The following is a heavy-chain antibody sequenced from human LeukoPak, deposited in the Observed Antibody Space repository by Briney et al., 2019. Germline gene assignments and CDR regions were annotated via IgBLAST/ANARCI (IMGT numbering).Heavy chain of an antibody. Sequence: PSETLSLTCTVSGGSISGYYWTWVRQPPGKGLEWIGQIHYSGRADYNPSLRSRITISVDTSKNQMSLKLTSVTAADTAIYYCARFGVDYDMGVWGQGTTVTVSS. CDR3: ARFGVDYDMGV. CDR2: IHYSGRA. J-gene: IGHJ6*02. CDR1: GGSISGYY. V-gene: IGHV4-59*01. D-gene: IGHD3-16*01.